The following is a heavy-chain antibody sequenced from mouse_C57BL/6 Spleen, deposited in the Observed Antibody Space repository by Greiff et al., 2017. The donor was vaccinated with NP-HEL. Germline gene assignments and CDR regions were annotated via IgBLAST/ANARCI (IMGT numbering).Heavy chain of an antibody. D-gene: IGHD1-1*01. CDR1: GYTFTSYW. CDR3: ARWYYGSSYFYYFDY. J-gene: IGHJ2*01. V-gene: IGHV1-69*01. Sequence: QVQLQQPGAELVMPGASVKLSCKASGYTFTSYWMHWVKQRPGQGLEWIGEIDPSDSYTNYNQKFKGKSTLTVDKSSSTAYMQLSSLTSEDSAVYYCARWYYGSSYFYYFDYWGQGTTLTVSS. CDR2: IDPSDSYT.